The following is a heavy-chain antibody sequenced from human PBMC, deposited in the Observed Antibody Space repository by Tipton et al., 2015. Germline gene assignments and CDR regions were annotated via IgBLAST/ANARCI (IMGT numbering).Heavy chain of an antibody. D-gene: IGHD3-22*01. Sequence: TLSLTCTVSGGSISSGKYYWSWIRQHPGKGLEWIGYIFHSGSTSCNPSLRSRVFISIDTSKNQFSLKLNSVTAADTAVYYCARGGAGYYYDSVGYLSWGQGTLVTVSS. CDR1: GGSISSGKYY. J-gene: IGHJ5*02. V-gene: IGHV4-61*01. CDR3: ARGGAGYYYDSVGYLS. CDR2: IFHSGST.